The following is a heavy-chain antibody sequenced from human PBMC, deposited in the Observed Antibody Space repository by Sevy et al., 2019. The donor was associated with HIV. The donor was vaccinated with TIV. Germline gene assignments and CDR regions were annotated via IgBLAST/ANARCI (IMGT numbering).Heavy chain of an antibody. CDR3: ARGVTIFGLVRHYFDY. D-gene: IGHD3-3*01. CDR1: GFSVNSNY. V-gene: IGHV3-66*01. J-gene: IGHJ4*02. CDR2: IYSDGST. Sequence: GGSLRLSCAASGFSVNSNYMTWARQAPGKGLDWVSIIYSDGSTKYADALKGRFTISRDNSKNTMYLQMNSLRVEDTAVYYCARGVTIFGLVRHYFDYWGQGTLVTVSS.